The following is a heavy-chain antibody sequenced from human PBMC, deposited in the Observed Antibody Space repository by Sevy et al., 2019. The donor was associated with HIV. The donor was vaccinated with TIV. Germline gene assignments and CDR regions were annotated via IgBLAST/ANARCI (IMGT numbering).Heavy chain of an antibody. CDR2: IWYDGSNE. D-gene: IGHD1-26*01. CDR3: VKDVGVGSTRRYADY. Sequence: GGSLRLSCAASGFSFRTYAMHWVRQAPGKGLEWVAGIWYDGSNENHADSVKGRFTISRDNSKNTLYLLMNSLRAEDTAVYYCVKDVGVGSTRRYADYWGQGTLVTVSS. V-gene: IGHV3-33*06. J-gene: IGHJ4*02. CDR1: GFSFRTYA.